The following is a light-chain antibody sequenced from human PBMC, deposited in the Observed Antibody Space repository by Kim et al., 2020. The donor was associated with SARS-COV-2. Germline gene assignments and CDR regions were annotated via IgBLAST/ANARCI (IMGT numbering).Light chain of an antibody. CDR2: EVN. V-gene: IGLV2-8*01. CDR3: FSYAGSTYV. CDR1: SGDVGGYNY. J-gene: IGLJ1*01. Sequence: PGQSVTLSCTGTSGDVGGYNYVSWYQQHPGKAPKLMIYEVNKRPSGVPDRFSGSKSGSTASLTVSGLQAEDEADYYCFSYAGSTYVFGTGTKVTVL.